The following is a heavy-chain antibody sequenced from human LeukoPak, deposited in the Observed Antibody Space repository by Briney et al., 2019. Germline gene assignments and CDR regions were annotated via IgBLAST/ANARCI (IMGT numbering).Heavy chain of an antibody. CDR2: INHSGST. D-gene: IGHD3-22*01. Sequence: PSETLSLTCAVYGGFFSGYYWSWIRQPPGKGLEWIGEINHSGSTNYNPSLKSRVTISVDTSKNQFSLKLSSVTAADTAVYYCAREYYYDSSGYYGAFDIWGQGTMVTVSS. J-gene: IGHJ3*02. CDR1: GGFFSGYY. CDR3: AREYYYDSSGYYGAFDI. V-gene: IGHV4-34*01.